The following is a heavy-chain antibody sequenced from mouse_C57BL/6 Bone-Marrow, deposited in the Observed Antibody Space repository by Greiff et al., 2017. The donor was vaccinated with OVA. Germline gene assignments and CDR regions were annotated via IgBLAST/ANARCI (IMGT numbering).Heavy chain of an antibody. CDR1: GFNIKNTY. CDR3: ALYYYGLHWYFEV. V-gene: IGHV14-3*01. D-gene: IGHD1-1*01. J-gene: IGHJ1*03. CDR2: IDPANGNT. Sequence: EVQLVESVAELVRPGASVKLSCTASGFNIKNTYMHWVKQRPEQGLEWIGRIDPANGNTKYAPKFQGKATITADTSSNTAYLQLSSLTSEDTAIYYCALYYYGLHWYFEVWGTGTTVTVSS.